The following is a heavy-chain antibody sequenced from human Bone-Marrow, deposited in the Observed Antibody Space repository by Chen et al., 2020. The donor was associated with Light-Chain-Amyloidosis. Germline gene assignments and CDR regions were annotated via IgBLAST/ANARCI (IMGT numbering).Heavy chain of an antibody. D-gene: IGHD3-3*02. Sequence: VQLVESGGGVAQPGTSLRLSCAASGFTFSDFGFHWVRQAPGKGLEWVAVQWFNGNDNYADSVRGRFTISRDSSKNMLFLQLNSLRVEDTAIYYCARDSIGGPTDFDYWGQGTLVTVSS. V-gene: IGHV3-33*01. CDR1: GFTFSDFG. CDR3: ARDSIGGPTDFDY. J-gene: IGHJ4*02. CDR2: QWFNGND.